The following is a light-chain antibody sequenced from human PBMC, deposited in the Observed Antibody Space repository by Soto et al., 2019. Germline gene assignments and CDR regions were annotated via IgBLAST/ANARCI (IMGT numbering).Light chain of an antibody. CDR1: QSVSNY. Sequence: EIGWTQSPATLSLSPGERATLSCRASQSVSNYLAWYQQKPGQAPRLLIYDASNRATGIPARFSGSGSGTDFTLTISTLEPEDFAVYYCQQHINRLSFGGGTKVDIK. J-gene: IGKJ4*01. V-gene: IGKV3-11*01. CDR3: QQHINRLS. CDR2: DAS.